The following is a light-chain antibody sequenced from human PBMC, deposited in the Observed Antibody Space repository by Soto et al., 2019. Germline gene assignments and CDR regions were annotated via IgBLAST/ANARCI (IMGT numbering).Light chain of an antibody. V-gene: IGKV1-5*01. CDR3: QQYDSSSPT. CDR2: DAS. J-gene: IGKJ2*01. Sequence: DIQMTQSPSTLSASVGDGVTITCRASQNISVWLAWYQQRPGNAPKFLIYDASSLETGVPSRFSGSGSGTEFTLTIRSLQPDDSATYYCQQYDSSSPTFGQGTKLEIK. CDR1: QNISVW.